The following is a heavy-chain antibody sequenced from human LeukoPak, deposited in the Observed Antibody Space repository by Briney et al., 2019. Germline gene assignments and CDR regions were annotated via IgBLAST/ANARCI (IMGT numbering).Heavy chain of an antibody. D-gene: IGHD1-7*01. Sequence: SETLSLTCTVSGGSISSYCWSWIRQPPGKGLEWIGYIYYSGSTNYNPSLKSRVTISVDTSKNQFSLKLSSVTAADTAVYYCARDSWGSTGTTQAIDYWGQGTLVTVSS. CDR3: ARDSWGSTGTTQAIDY. V-gene: IGHV4-59*01. CDR2: IYYSGST. CDR1: GGSISSYC. J-gene: IGHJ4*02.